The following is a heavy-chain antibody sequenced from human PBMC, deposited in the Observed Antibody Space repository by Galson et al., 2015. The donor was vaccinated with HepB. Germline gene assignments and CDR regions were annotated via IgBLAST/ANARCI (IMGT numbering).Heavy chain of an antibody. CDR1: GFTVSSNY. Sequence: SLRLSCAASGFTVSSNYMSWVRQAPGKGLEWVSVIYSGGSTYYADSVKGRFTISRDNSKNTLYLQMNSLRAEDTAVYYCARESRYSSGWHFDYWGQGTLVTVSS. D-gene: IGHD6-19*01. CDR2: IYSGGST. V-gene: IGHV3-53*01. CDR3: ARESRYSSGWHFDY. J-gene: IGHJ4*02.